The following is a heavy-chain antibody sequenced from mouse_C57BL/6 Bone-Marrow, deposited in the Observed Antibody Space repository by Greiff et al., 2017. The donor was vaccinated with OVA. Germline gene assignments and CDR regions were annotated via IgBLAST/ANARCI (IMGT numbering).Heavy chain of an antibody. CDR1: GFSLTSYG. Sequence: VKLVESGPGLVAPSQSLSITCTVSGFSLTSYGVHWVRQPPGKGLEWLVVIWSDGSTNYNSALKSRLSISKDNSKSQVFLKMNSLQTDDTAMYYCARQLLYYSNYVGYAMDYWGQGTSVTVSS. J-gene: IGHJ4*01. D-gene: IGHD2-5*01. CDR3: ARQLLYYSNYVGYAMDY. V-gene: IGHV2-6*03. CDR2: IWSDGST.